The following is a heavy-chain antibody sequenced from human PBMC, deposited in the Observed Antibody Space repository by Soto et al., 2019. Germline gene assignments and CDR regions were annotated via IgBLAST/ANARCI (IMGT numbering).Heavy chain of an antibody. CDR3: VRRVSGNYDY. D-gene: IGHD1-7*01. CDR2: ISSNGGTT. Sequence: EVQLAESGGGMVQPGGSLRLSCVASGFTFSSYDMHWVRQAPGKGLEYVSSISSNGGTTYYGNSVKGRFTISRDNSKNTTYLQMGSVRDEDRAVYYCVRRVSGNYDYWGPGTLVTVSS. J-gene: IGHJ4*02. CDR1: GFTFSSYD. V-gene: IGHV3-64*01.